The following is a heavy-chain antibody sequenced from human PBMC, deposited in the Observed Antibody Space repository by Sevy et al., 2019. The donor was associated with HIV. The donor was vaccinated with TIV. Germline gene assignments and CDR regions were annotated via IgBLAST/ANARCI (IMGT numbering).Heavy chain of an antibody. CDR2: IISNGGST. CDR3: VKPHPGYDSDIRGSYYFDY. CDR1: GFSFSSYA. Sequence: GGSLRLSCSASGFSFSSYAMHWVRQAPGKGLEYVSAIISNGGSTGYADSVTGRFTISRDNSKNTLYLQMTSLRAEDTAVYYCVKPHPGYDSDIRGSYYFDYWGQGTLVTVSS. J-gene: IGHJ4*02. D-gene: IGHD3-22*01. V-gene: IGHV3-64D*06.